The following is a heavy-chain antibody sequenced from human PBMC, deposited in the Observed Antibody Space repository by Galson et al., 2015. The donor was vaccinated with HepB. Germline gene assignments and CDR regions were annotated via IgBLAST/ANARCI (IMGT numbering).Heavy chain of an antibody. D-gene: IGHD3-10*01. CDR3: ARARDMVRGVIMLI. Sequence: WMGWINPNSGGTNYAQKFQGRVTMTRDTSISTAYMELSRLRSDDTAVYYCARARDMVRGVIMLIWGQGTLVTVSS. CDR2: INPNSGGT. V-gene: IGHV1-2*02. J-gene: IGHJ4*02.